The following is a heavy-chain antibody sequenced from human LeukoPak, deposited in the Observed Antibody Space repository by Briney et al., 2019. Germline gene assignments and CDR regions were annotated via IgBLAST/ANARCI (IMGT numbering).Heavy chain of an antibody. Sequence: PGGSLRLSCAASGFTFSSYAMHWVRQAPGKGLEWVAVISYDGSNKYYADSVKGRFTISRDNSKNTLYLQMNSLRAEDTAVYYCARDPGGYDILTGYYNWNYFDYWGQGTLVTVSS. D-gene: IGHD3-9*01. CDR2: ISYDGSNK. V-gene: IGHV3-30-3*01. J-gene: IGHJ4*02. CDR1: GFTFSSYA. CDR3: ARDPGGYDILTGYYNWNYFDY.